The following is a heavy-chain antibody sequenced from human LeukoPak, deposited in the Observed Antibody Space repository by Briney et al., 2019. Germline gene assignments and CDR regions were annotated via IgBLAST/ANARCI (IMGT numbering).Heavy chain of an antibody. J-gene: IGHJ4*02. V-gene: IGHV3-74*01. D-gene: IGHD7-27*01. Sequence: GGSLRLSCAASGFTFSRDWMHWVRQAPGKGLVWVSRMNSDVSTTNYGDSVKGRFTISRDNAKNTLYLQMNSLRAEDTAVYYCVRALMGTSDHWGQGSLVTVSS. CDR2: MNSDVSTT. CDR3: VRALMGTSDH. CDR1: GFTFSRDW.